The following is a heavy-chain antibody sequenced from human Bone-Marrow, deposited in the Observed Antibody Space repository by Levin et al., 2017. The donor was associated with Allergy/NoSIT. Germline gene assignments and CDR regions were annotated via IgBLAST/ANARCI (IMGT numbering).Heavy chain of an antibody. CDR3: ARGGGGVVTPFDY. CDR1: GYTFTSYA. D-gene: IGHD3-3*01. J-gene: IGHJ4*02. CDR2: INTNTGNP. Sequence: GESLKISCKASGYTFTSYAMNWVRQAPGQGLEWMGWINTNTGNPTYAQGFTGRFVFSLDTSVSTAYLQICSLKAEDTAVYYCARGGGGVVTPFDYWGQGTLVTVSS. V-gene: IGHV7-4-1*01.